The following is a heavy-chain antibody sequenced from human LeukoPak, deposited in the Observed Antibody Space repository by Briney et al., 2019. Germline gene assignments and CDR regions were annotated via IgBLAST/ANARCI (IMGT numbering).Heavy chain of an antibody. J-gene: IGHJ4*02. D-gene: IGHD4-17*01. V-gene: IGHV3-30*18. Sequence: GGSLRLSCAASGFTFSNYWMHWVRQAPGQGLEWVAGIANDGSRKHYADSVKGRFTISRDNSKNTMYLQMDSLRAEETALYYCAKDEGSYGLDFWGQGVLVTVSP. CDR3: AKDEGSYGLDF. CDR1: GFTFSNYW. CDR2: IANDGSRK.